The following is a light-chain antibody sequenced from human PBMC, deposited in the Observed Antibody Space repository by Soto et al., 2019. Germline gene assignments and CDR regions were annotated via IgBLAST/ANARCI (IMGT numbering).Light chain of an antibody. CDR2: AAS. V-gene: IGKV1-9*01. CDR1: QGISSY. Sequence: DIQLTQSPSFLSASVGDRVTITCRASQGISSYLAWYQQKPGKAPKLLIYAASTLQTGVPSRFSGSGSGTEFTLTISSLQPGDFATYYCQQLDSYTFTFGPGTKVDIK. CDR3: QQLDSYTFT. J-gene: IGKJ3*01.